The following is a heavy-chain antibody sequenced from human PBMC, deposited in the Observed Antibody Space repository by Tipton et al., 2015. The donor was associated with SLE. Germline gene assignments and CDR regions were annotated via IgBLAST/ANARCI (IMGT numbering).Heavy chain of an antibody. CDR1: GFTFSSYE. CDR3: ASYSSSYFDY. D-gene: IGHD6-6*01. Sequence: LRLSCAASGFTFSSYEMNWVRQAPGKGLEWIGYIYYSGSTHYNPSLKSRVTISVDTSKNQFPLKLSSVTAADTAVYYCASYSSSYFDYWGQGTLVTVSS. CDR2: IYYSGST. J-gene: IGHJ4*02. V-gene: IGHV4-59*06.